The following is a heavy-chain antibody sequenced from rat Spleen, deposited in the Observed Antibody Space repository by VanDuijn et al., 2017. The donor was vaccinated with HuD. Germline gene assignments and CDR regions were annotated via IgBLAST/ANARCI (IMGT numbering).Heavy chain of an antibody. CDR1: GFTFSNYD. J-gene: IGHJ3*01. V-gene: IGHV5-25*01. CDR2: ISTGGRNT. CDR3: ARHPCAY. Sequence: EVQLVESGGGLVQPGGSLKLSCAASGFTFSNYDMAWVRQAPTKGLEWVASISTGGRNTSYRDSVKGRFTISRDNAKSTLYLQMDSLRSEDTATYYCARHPCAYWGQGTLVTVSS.